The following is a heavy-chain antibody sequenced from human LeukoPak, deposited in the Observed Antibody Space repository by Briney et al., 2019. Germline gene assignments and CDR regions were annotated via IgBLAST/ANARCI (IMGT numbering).Heavy chain of an antibody. CDR1: GGTFSSYA. D-gene: IGHD3-22*01. J-gene: IGHJ4*02. CDR2: IIPILGIA. CDR3: ARCFDYYDSSGYLD. V-gene: IGHV1-69*04. Sequence: SVKVSCKASGGTFSSYAISWVRQAPGQGLEWMGRIIPILGIANYAQKFQGRVTITADKSTSTAYMELSSLRSEDTAVYYCARCFDYYDSSGYLDWGQGTLVTVSS.